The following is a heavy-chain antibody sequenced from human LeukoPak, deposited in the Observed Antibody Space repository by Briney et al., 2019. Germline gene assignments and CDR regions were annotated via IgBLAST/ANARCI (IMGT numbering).Heavy chain of an antibody. CDR3: TTDGVLPWFEEPNDY. D-gene: IGHD3-10*01. Sequence: GGSLRLSCAASGFTFSNAWMSWVRQAPGKGLEWVGRIKSKTDGGTTDYAAPVKGRFTISRDDSKNTLYLQMNSLKTEDTAVYYCTTDGVLPWFEEPNDYWGQGTLVTVSS. J-gene: IGHJ4*02. CDR1: GFTFSNAW. V-gene: IGHV3-15*01. CDR2: IKSKTDGGTT.